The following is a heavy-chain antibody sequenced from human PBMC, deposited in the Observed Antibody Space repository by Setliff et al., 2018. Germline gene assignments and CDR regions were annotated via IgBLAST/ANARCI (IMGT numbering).Heavy chain of an antibody. CDR2: ITDDGGTT. CDR3: AKSSGSSSSTNLEY. CDR1: GFTFSAYS. Sequence: PGGSLRLSCAASGFTFSAYSMNWVRQAPGKGLEWVSAITDDGGTTHYAGSVMGRFTIARDNSNSALYLQMHSLRVDDTALYYCAKSSGSSSSTNLEYLGPGTLVTVSS. V-gene: IGHV3-23*01. D-gene: IGHD6-6*01. J-gene: IGHJ4*02.